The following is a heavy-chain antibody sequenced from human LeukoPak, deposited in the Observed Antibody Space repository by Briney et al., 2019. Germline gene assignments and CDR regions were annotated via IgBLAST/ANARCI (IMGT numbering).Heavy chain of an antibody. CDR3: AKHTAMVS. D-gene: IGHD5-18*01. Sequence: HPGGSLRLSCAASGFTFSSYGMHWVRQAPGKGLEWVAVISYDGSNKYYADSVKGRFTISRDNSKNTLYLQTNSLRAEDTAVYYCAKHTAMVSWGQGTLVTVSS. J-gene: IGHJ5*02. CDR1: GFTFSSYG. V-gene: IGHV3-30*18. CDR2: ISYDGSNK.